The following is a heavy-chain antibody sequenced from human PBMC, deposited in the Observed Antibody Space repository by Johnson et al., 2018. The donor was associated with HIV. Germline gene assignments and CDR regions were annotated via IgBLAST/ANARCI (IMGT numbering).Heavy chain of an antibody. CDR3: ASFITTGAFDI. CDR2: ISYDGSNT. Sequence: QVQLVESGGGVVQPGRSLRLSCVVSGFTFSTYGMHWVRQAPGKGLEWVALISYDGSNTYSADSVKGRFTISKDNSKNTLYLQMNSLRAEDTAVYYCASFITTGAFDIWGQGTMVTVSS. J-gene: IGHJ3*02. V-gene: IGHV3-30*03. CDR1: GFTFSTYG. D-gene: IGHD3-3*01.